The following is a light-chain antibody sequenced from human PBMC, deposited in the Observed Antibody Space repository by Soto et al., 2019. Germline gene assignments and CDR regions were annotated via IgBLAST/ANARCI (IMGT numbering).Light chain of an antibody. J-gene: IGLJ2*01. CDR2: EVS. CDR3: SSYTLPTTL. V-gene: IGLV2-14*01. CDR1: LGIYNY. Sequence: QSALTQPASVSGSPGQSITISCTGGLGIYNYVSWYQQHPGRIPKLLIYEVSNRPSGIPDRFSGSKSGDTASLTISGLQTEYAADYSCSSYTLPTTLFGGGTTLTVL.